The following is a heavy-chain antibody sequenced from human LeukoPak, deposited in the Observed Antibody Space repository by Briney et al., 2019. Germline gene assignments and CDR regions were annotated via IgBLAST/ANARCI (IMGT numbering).Heavy chain of an antibody. V-gene: IGHV3-21*01. D-gene: IGHD2-15*01. CDR2: ISSSSSYI. J-gene: IGHJ5*02. CDR3: ARDLLGLSALYP. Sequence: GGSLRLSCAASGFTFSSYSMNWVRQAPGKGLEWVSSISSSSSYIYYADSVKGRFTISRDNAKNSLYLQMNSLRAEDTAVYYCARDLLGLSALYPWGQGTLVTVSS. CDR1: GFTFSSYS.